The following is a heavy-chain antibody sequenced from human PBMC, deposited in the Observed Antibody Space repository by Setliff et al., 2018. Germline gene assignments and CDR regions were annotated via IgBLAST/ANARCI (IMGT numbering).Heavy chain of an antibody. CDR2: FNPSGGLT. D-gene: IGHD5-18*01. Sequence: ASVKVSCKASGYTFTGYYIHWVRQAPGQGLEWMGLFNPSGGLTRYAQKFQGRVTMTRDTSTSTVYMEVSSLRSEDTAVYYCARAPLESGYNYGQGHYFDYWGQGTLVTVS. CDR1: GYTFTGYY. V-gene: IGHV1-46*01. J-gene: IGHJ4*02. CDR3: ARAPLESGYNYGQGHYFDY.